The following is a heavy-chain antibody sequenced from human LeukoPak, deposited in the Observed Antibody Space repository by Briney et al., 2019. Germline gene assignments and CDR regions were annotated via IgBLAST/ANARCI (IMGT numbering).Heavy chain of an antibody. Sequence: GESLKISCKGSGYSFTSYWIGWVRQMPGKGLEWMGIIYPGDSDTRYSPSFQGQVTISADKSISTAYLQWSSLKASDTAMYYCARGKTKYYYDSSGYYYVLDYWGQGTLVTVSS. J-gene: IGHJ4*02. V-gene: IGHV5-51*01. CDR3: ARGKTKYYYDSSGYYYVLDY. CDR1: GYSFTSYW. CDR2: IYPGDSDT. D-gene: IGHD3-22*01.